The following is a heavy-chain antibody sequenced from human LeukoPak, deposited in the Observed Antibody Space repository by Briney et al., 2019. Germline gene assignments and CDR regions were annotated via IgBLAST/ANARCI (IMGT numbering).Heavy chain of an antibody. D-gene: IGHD2-8*02. CDR1: GYTFTGYY. Sequence: GASVKVSCKASGYTFTGYYIHWVREAPGQGLEWMGWMNPNSGDTISAQNFRGRVTMTRDTSINTAYMELSSLRSDDTAVYYCARGECGSGVCYLLRDFWGQGTLVTVSS. CDR3: ARGECGSGVCYLLRDF. V-gene: IGHV1-2*02. J-gene: IGHJ4*02. CDR2: MNPNSGDT.